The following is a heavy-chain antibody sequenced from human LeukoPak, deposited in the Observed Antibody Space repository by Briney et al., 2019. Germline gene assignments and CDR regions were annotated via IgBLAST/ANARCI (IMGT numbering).Heavy chain of an antibody. D-gene: IGHD2-8*01. V-gene: IGHV3-7*01. CDR2: INQDASDK. J-gene: IGHJ4*02. CDR1: GFTFSSYW. Sequence: GGSLRLSCAASGFTFSSYWMSWVRQAPGKGLEWVANINQDASDKHYVDSVKGRFTISRDNAKKSLYLQMNSLSAEDTAVYYCAREVALIGGFDCWGQGTLVTVSS. CDR3: AREVALIGGFDC.